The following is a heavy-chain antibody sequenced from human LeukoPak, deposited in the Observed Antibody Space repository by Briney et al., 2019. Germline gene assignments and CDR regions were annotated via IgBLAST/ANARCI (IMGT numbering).Heavy chain of an antibody. J-gene: IGHJ3*02. Sequence: ASVKVSCKASGYTFTGYYMHWVRQAPGQGLEWMGWINPNSGGTNYAQKFQGRVTMTRDTSISTAYMELSRLRSDDTAVYYCARFKVSDWDVFDIWGQGTMVTVSS. CDR1: GYTFTGYY. D-gene: IGHD2-21*01. CDR2: INPNSGGT. V-gene: IGHV1-2*02. CDR3: ARFKVSDWDVFDI.